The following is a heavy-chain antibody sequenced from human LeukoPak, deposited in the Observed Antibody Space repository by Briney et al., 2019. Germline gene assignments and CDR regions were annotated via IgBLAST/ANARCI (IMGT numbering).Heavy chain of an antibody. V-gene: IGHV4-4*09. J-gene: IGHJ3*02. CDR1: GGPISSYY. CDR2: IYTSGST. Sequence: SETLSLTCTVSGGPISSYYWSWIRQPPGKGLEWIGYIYTSGSTNYNPSLKSRVTISVDTSKNQFSLKLSSVTAADTAVYYCARHYTSEELDDAFDIWGQGTMVTVSS. D-gene: IGHD3-10*01. CDR3: ARHYTSEELDDAFDI.